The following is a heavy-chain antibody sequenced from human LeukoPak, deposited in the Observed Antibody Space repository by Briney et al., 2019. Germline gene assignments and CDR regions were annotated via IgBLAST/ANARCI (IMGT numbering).Heavy chain of an antibody. CDR2: ITPLFGTA. D-gene: IGHD5-18*01. V-gene: IGHV1-69*13. Sequence: ASVKVSCKASGGTFSKYTISWVRQRPGQGLEWMGGITPLFGTANYAQKFQGRVTITADESASTAYMELSSLRSEDTAVYYCATDFRSYGHANAFDIWGQGTMVTVSS. CDR1: GGTFSKYT. J-gene: IGHJ3*02. CDR3: ATDFRSYGHANAFDI.